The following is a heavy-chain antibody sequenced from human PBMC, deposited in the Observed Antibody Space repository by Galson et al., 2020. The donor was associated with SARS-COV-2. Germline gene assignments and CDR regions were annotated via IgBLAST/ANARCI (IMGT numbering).Heavy chain of an antibody. CDR1: GFTFSAYW. CDR3: ARVRAKFDSSGYYHFDY. D-gene: IGHD3-22*01. CDR2: TKQDGSEQ. J-gene: IGHJ4*02. V-gene: IGHV3-7*05. Sequence: GGSLRLSCAASGFTFSAYWMTWVRQAPGTGLEWVAPTKQDGSEQYYVDSVTGRFAISKDNARSSLHLQMNTLRAEDTAVYYCARVRAKFDSSGYYHFDYWGQGTPVTVST.